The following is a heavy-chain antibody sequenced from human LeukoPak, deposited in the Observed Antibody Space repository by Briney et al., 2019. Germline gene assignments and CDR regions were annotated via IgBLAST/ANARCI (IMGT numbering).Heavy chain of an antibody. V-gene: IGHV3-7*01. D-gene: IGHD3-22*01. CDR2: IKQDESEK. J-gene: IGHJ4*02. CDR1: GITLSNYG. Sequence: QPGGSLRLSCAVSGITLSNYGMSWVRQAPGKGLEWVANIKQDESEKYYGDSVRGRFTISRDNAQNSLYLQMNSLRAEDTAVYYCARDNGYFSVDYWGQGTLVTVSS. CDR3: ARDNGYFSVDY.